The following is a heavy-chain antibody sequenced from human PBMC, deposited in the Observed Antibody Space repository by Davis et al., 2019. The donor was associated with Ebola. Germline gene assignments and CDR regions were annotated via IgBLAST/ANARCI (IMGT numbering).Heavy chain of an antibody. D-gene: IGHD2-8*02. CDR1: GDSISSGSYY. J-gene: IGHJ2*01. CDR2: IYTRGRT. V-gene: IGHV4-61*02. CDR3: ARVGYCTGGVCYYFDL. Sequence: SETLSLTCSVSGDSISSGSYYWSWIRPPAGKGLEWIGRIYTRGRTNYNPSLTSRVTMSVDTSKNQFSLKLSSVTAADTAVYYCARVGYCTGGVCYYFDLWGRGTLVTVSS.